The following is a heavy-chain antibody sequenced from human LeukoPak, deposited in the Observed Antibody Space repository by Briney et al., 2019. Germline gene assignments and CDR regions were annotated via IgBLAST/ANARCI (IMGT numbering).Heavy chain of an antibody. D-gene: IGHD1-1*01. CDR1: GGTFNSYA. CDR3: ARGPIWMERDYYFYYYMDV. J-gene: IGHJ6*03. V-gene: IGHV1-69*05. Sequence: SVKVSCKASGGTFNSYAITWVRQAPGQGLEWMGGIIPLFGIANYAQEFQGRVTITTDESTSTAYMEVNSLRSEDTAVYYCARGPIWMERDYYFYYYMDVWGKGTTVTVSS. CDR2: IIPLFGIA.